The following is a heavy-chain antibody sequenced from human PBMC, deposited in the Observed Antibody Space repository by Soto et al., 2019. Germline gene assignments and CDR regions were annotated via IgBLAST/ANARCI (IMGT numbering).Heavy chain of an antibody. J-gene: IGHJ4*02. V-gene: IGHV3-48*01. Sequence: EVQLVESGGGLVQPGGSLRLSCAASGFTFSSYSMNWVRQVPGKGLEWVSYISSSSSTIYYADSVKGRFTISRDNAKNSLYLQMNSLRAEDTAVYYCARDQGYSYGPFDYWGQGTLVTVSS. CDR3: ARDQGYSYGPFDY. CDR2: ISSSSSTI. CDR1: GFTFSSYS. D-gene: IGHD5-18*01.